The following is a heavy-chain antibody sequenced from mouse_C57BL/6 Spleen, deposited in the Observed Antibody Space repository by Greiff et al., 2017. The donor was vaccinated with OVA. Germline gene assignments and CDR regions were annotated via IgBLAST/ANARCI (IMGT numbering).Heavy chain of an antibody. J-gene: IGHJ2*01. V-gene: IGHV1-4*01. CDR2: INPSSGYT. CDR1: GYTFTSYT. Sequence: QVQLKQSGAELARPGASVKMSCKASGYTFTSYTMHWVKQRPGQGLEWIGYINPSSGYTKYNQKFKDKATLTADKSSSTAYMQLSSLTSEDSAVYYCARSPFLLHYFDYWGQGTTLTVSS. CDR3: ARSPFLLHYFDY.